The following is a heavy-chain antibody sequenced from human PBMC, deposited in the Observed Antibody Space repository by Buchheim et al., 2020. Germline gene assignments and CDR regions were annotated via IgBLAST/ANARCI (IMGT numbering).Heavy chain of an antibody. J-gene: IGHJ4*02. CDR3: ARVGCSSTSCYELVY. V-gene: IGHV1-2*04. CDR1: GYTFSSYF. D-gene: IGHD2-2*01. CDR2: INPNSGGT. Sequence: QVQLVQSGAEVKKPGASVKVSCKASGYTFSSYFIHWVRQAPGQGLEWMGWINPNSGGTNYAQKFQGWVTMTRDTSISTAYMELSRLRSDDTAVYYCARVGCSSTSCYELVYWGQGTL.